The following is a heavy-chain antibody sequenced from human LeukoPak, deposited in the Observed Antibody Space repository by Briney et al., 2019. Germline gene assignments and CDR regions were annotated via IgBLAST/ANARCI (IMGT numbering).Heavy chain of an antibody. CDR2: ISGSGGST. J-gene: IGHJ4*02. CDR3: AKELLYGSGISMDY. V-gene: IGHV3-23*01. D-gene: IGHD3-10*01. CDR1: GFTLSSYA. Sequence: GGSLRLSCAASGFTLSSYAMIWVRQAPGKGLEWVSAISGSGGSTYYADSVKGRFAISRDNSKNTLYLQMNSLRAEDTAVYYCAKELLYGSGISMDYWGQGTLVTVSS.